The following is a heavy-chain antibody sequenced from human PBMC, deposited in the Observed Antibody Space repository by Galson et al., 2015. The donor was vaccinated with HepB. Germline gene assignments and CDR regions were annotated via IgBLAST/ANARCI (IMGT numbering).Heavy chain of an antibody. CDR2: IDPSDSYT. V-gene: IGHV5-10-1*01. J-gene: IGHJ5*02. CDR3: ARLGRTLPAGALGDP. Sequence: QSGAEVKKPGESLRISCKGSGYSFSSHWISWVRQMPGKGLEWMGKIDPSDSYTKYSPSFQGHVTISLDKSISTAFLQWSSLKASDTAMYYCARLGRTLPAGALGDPWGQGTLVTVSS. CDR1: GYSFSSHW. D-gene: IGHD2/OR15-2a*01.